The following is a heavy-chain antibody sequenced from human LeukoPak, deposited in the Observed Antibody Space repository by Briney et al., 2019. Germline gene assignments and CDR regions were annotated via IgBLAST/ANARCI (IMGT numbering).Heavy chain of an antibody. CDR2: ITGSGGST. D-gene: IGHD1-26*01. CDR3: AKNLLGSESFSWHFDL. CDR1: GFTFSSYA. V-gene: IGHV3-23*01. J-gene: IGHJ2*01. Sequence: GGSLRLSCAASGFTFSSYAMSWVRQAPGKGLAWVSSITGSGGSTRVDSVKDRFTISRDNSKNTLYLQMNSLRADDTAVYFCAKNLLGSESFSWHFDLWGRGTLVTVSS.